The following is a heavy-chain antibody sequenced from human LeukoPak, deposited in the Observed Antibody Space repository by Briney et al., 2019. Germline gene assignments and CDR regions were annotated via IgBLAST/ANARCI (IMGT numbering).Heavy chain of an antibody. J-gene: IGHJ5*02. D-gene: IGHD4-23*01. Sequence: ASVKVSCRASGYTLPSYDINWVRQATGQGLEWMGWMNPNSGTTGYAQKFQDRITLTRDTSISTAYMELSSLTSDDTAVYYCARDYGGNSGWFDPWGQGTLVTVSS. CDR1: GYTLPSYD. V-gene: IGHV1-8*01. CDR3: ARDYGGNSGWFDP. CDR2: MNPNSGTT.